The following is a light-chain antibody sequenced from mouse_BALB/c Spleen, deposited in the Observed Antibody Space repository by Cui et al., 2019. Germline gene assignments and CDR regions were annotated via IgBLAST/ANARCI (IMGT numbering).Light chain of an antibody. CDR1: TNIEDD. J-gene: IGKJ2*01. CDR3: LQSINMPYT. CDR2: EGN. V-gene: IGKV17-127*01. Sequence: TTVTQSPASLSVATGEKVTIRCITSTNIEDDINWYQQKPRVPPILLISEGNPLRPLVPSRFSIGVYVTDFIFTIENTLSEDVSDYYCLQSINMPYTFGGGTKLEIK.